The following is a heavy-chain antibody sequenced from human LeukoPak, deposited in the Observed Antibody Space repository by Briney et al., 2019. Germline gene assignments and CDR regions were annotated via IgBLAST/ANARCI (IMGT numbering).Heavy chain of an antibody. Sequence: SETLSLTCAVYGGSFSGYYWSWIRQPPGKGLEWIGEINHSGSTNYNPSLKSRVTISVDTSKNQFSLKLSSVTAADTAVYYCARGRKPIFDYWGQGTLATVSS. V-gene: IGHV4-34*01. CDR1: GGSFSGYY. D-gene: IGHD1-14*01. CDR3: ARGRKPIFDY. CDR2: INHSGST. J-gene: IGHJ4*02.